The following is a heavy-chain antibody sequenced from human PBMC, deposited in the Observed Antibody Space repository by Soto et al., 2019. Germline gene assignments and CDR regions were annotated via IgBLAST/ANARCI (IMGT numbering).Heavy chain of an antibody. J-gene: IGHJ4*02. CDR2: ISGSGGGT. D-gene: IGHD6-6*01. CDR3: AKALGSYTTSPSGDY. V-gene: IGHV3-23*01. Sequence: EVQLLESGGGLVQPGGSLRLSCAASGFTFSSYAMSWVRQAPGKGLEWVSAISGSGGGTYYADSVKGRFTISRNNSENTLYLHLTRLRAEDTAVYYCAKALGSYTTSPSGDYWGQGTLVTVS. CDR1: GFTFSSYA.